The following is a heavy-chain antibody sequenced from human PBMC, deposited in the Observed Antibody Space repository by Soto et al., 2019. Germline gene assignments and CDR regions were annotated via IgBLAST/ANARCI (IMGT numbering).Heavy chain of an antibody. J-gene: IGHJ6*02. D-gene: IGHD1-20*01. CDR2: IYYGGNT. CDR3: ARHGRITGTQYAMDV. V-gene: IGHV4-39*01. Sequence: QLQLQESGPGLVKPPETLPLTCTVSDASVISSRYYWGWIRQPPGKGLEWIGSIYYGGNTYKNPSLKSRVTISVDTSKNQFSLKLSSVTAADTAVYYCARHGRITGTQYAMDVWGQGTTVTVSS. CDR1: DASVISSRYY.